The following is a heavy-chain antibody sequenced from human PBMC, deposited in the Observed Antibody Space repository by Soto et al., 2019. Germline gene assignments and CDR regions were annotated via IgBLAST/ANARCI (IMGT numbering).Heavy chain of an antibody. J-gene: IGHJ4*02. Sequence: RSETLSLTCAVSGGSFTSNNWWTWVRQPPGQGLEWSGEIYRTGSTNYNPSLKSRVTISLDKSENQFSLKVTSLTAADTAVYYCASRDLETSVDYWGQGTLVTVSS. CDR3: ASRDLETSVDY. D-gene: IGHD1-1*01. V-gene: IGHV4-4*02. CDR2: IYRTGST. CDR1: GGSFTSNNW.